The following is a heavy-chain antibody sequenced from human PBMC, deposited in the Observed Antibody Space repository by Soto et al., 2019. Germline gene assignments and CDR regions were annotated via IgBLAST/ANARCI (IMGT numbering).Heavy chain of an antibody. CDR3: AHAGNKAAAGYYFDY. V-gene: IGHV2-5*02. CDR2: IYWDDDK. D-gene: IGHD6-13*01. CDR1: GFSLSTSGVH. Sequence: GPTLVNPTQTLTLTCTFSGFSLSTSGVHVGWIRQPPGKALEWLALIYWDDDKRYSPSLKSRLTITKDTSKNQVVLTMTNMDPVDTATYYCAHAGNKAAAGYYFDYWGQGTLVTVSS. J-gene: IGHJ4*02.